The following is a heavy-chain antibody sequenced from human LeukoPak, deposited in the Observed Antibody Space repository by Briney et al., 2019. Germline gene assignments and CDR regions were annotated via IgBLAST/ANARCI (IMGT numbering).Heavy chain of an antibody. V-gene: IGHV1-46*01. Sequence: ASVKVSCKASGYTFTSYYMHWVRQAPGQGLEWMGIINPSGGSTNYAQKFQGRVTITADKSTSTAYMELSSLRSEDTAVYYCARGLVSLRIRTGYMDVWGKGTTVTVSS. CDR2: INPSGGST. CDR1: GYTFTSYY. J-gene: IGHJ6*03. CDR3: ARGLVSLRIRTGYMDV. D-gene: IGHD2-8*01.